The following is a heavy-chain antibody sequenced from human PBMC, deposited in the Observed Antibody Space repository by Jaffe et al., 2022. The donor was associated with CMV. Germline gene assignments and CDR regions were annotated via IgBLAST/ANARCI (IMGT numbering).Heavy chain of an antibody. CDR2: IRSKAYGGTS. CDR3: TRSKYMVGFDP. D-gene: IGHD2-15*01. V-gene: IGHV3-49*04. Sequence: EVQLVESGGGSIQPGRSLRLSCSASGFSLGDFSVSWVRQAPGKGLEWLGFIRSKAYGGTSEYAASVKGRFTISRDDSKSIAYLQLNSLKTEDTAIYYCTRSKYMVGFDPWGQGTLVTVSS. CDR1: GFSLGDFS. J-gene: IGHJ5*02.